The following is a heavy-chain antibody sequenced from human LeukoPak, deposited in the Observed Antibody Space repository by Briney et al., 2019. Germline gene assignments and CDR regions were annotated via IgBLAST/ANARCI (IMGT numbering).Heavy chain of an antibody. J-gene: IGHJ4*02. CDR3: ARANPGTYDY. CDR2: IYYSGST. CDR1: GGSISSYY. V-gene: IGHV4-59*01. D-gene: IGHD1-1*01. Sequence: SETLSLTCTVSGGSISSYYWSWIRQPPGKGLEWIGYIYYSGSTNYNLSLKSRVTISVDTSKNQFSLKLSSVTAADTAVYYCARANPGTYDYWGQGTLVTVSS.